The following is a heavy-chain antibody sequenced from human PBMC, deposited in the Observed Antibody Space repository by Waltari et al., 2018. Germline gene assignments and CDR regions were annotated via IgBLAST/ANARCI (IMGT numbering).Heavy chain of an antibody. CDR1: GGSFSGYY. Sequence: QVQLQQWGAGLLKPSETLSLTCAVYGGSFSGYYWSWIRQPPGKGLEWIGEINHSGSTNYNPSLKSRVTISVDTSKNQFYLKLSAVTAADTAVYYCARGITIPDAFDIWGQGTMVTVSS. CDR2: INHSGST. CDR3: ARGITIPDAFDI. J-gene: IGHJ3*02. V-gene: IGHV4-34*01. D-gene: IGHD3-10*01.